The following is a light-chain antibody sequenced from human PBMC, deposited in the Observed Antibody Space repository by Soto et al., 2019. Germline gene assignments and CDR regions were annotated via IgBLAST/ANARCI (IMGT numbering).Light chain of an antibody. CDR1: SSDVGGYNY. CDR2: DVS. Sequence: QSALTHPRSVSGSPGQSVTISCTGTSSDVGGYNYVSLYQQHPGKAPKLIIYDVSERPSGVPDRVSGSKSGNTASLTISGLQAEDEDDYYCCSYAGSDSLDVFGTGTKLTVL. V-gene: IGLV2-11*01. CDR3: CSYAGSDSLDV. J-gene: IGLJ1*01.